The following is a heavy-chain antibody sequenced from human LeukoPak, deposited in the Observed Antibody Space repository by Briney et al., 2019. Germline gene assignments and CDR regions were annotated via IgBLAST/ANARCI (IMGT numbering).Heavy chain of an antibody. CDR1: GGSFSGYY. CDR3: ARNTRFVDTAMQYYFDY. D-gene: IGHD5-18*01. V-gene: IGHV4-34*01. J-gene: IGHJ4*02. CDR2: INHSGST. Sequence: SETLSLTCAVYGGSFSGYYWSWIRQPPGKGLEWIGEINHSGSTNYNPSLKSRVTISVDTSKIQFSLKLSSVTAADTAVYYCARNTRFVDTAMQYYFDYWGQGTLVTVSS.